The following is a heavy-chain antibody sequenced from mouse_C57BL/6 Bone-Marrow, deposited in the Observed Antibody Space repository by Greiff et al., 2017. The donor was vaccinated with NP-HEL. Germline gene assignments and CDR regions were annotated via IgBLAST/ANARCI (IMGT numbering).Heavy chain of an antibody. CDR3: ARNWDEAY. CDR1: GYAFSSYW. CDR2: IYPGDGDT. J-gene: IGHJ3*01. V-gene: IGHV1-80*01. D-gene: IGHD4-1*01. Sequence: QVQLQQSGAELVKPGASVKISCKASGYAFSSYWMNWVKQRPGKGLEWIGQIYPGDGDTNYNGKFKGKVILTADKSSSTAYMQLSSLTSEDSAVYFCARNWDEAYWGQGTLVTVSA.